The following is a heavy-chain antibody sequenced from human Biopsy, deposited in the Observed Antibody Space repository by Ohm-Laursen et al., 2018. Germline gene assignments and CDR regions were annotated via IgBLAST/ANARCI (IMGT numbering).Heavy chain of an antibody. Sequence: SETLSLTWTASGGSISGSSWSWIRQAPGKGLEWIGYISYSRDTNYNPSLKSRITISVDTSKNQSSLKLTSVTAADTAVYYCAKHGSGWTGDDAFHIWGQGTMVTVSS. CDR1: GGSISGSS. CDR3: AKHGSGWTGDDAFHI. J-gene: IGHJ3*02. D-gene: IGHD6-19*01. V-gene: IGHV4-59*08. CDR2: ISYSRDT.